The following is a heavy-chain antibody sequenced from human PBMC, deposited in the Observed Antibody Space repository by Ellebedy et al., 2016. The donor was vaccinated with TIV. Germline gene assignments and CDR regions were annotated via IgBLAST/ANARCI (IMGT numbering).Heavy chain of an antibody. CDR2: FDPEDGET. J-gene: IGHJ3*01. CDR3: ATDPSKSRLVMVASAQAFDV. Sequence: AASVKVSCKVSGYSLTELSMHWVRQAPGKGLEWMGGFDPEDGETTYAQKFQGRIILNADTSSDTAYMELSNLRSKDTAVYVCATDPSKSRLVMVASAQAFDVWGQGTLVTVSS. V-gene: IGHV1-24*01. CDR1: GYSLTELS. D-gene: IGHD2-21*01.